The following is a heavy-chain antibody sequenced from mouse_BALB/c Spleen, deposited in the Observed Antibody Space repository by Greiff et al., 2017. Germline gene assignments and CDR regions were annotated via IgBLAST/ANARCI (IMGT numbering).Heavy chain of an antibody. J-gene: IGHJ4*01. V-gene: IGHV2-9*02. D-gene: IGHD2-4*01. CDR1: GFSLTSYG. CDR3: ARDRYDYYYAMDY. CDR2: IWAGGST. Sequence: VKLMESGPGLVAPSQSLPITCTVSGFSLTSYGVHWVRQPPGKGLEWLGVIWAGGSTNYNSALMSRLSISKDNSKSQVFLKMNSLQTDDTAMYYCARDRYDYYYAMDYWGQGTSVTVSS.